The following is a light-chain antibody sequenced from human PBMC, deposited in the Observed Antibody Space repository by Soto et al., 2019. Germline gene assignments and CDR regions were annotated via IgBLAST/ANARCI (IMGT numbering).Light chain of an antibody. CDR2: AAS. Sequence: DIQLTQSPSLLSASVGDRVTITCRASQGISSYLAWYQQRPGKAPKLLIYAASTLQSGVPSWFSGSGSGTEFTLTSSSLQPEYSATYCCQQLNTYPRAFGQGTKVEIK. CDR3: QQLNTYPRA. J-gene: IGKJ1*01. V-gene: IGKV1-9*01. CDR1: QGISSY.